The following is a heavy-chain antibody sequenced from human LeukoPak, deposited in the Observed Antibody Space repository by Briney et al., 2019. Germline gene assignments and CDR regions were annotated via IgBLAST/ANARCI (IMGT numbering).Heavy chain of an antibody. Sequence: ASVKVSCKASGGTSSSYAISWVRQAPGQGLEWMGGIIPIFGTANYAQKFQGRVTITADESTSTAYMELSSLRSEDTAVYYCASHYDSSGYPYAFDIWGQGTMVTVSS. J-gene: IGHJ3*02. D-gene: IGHD3-22*01. V-gene: IGHV1-69*01. CDR2: IIPIFGTA. CDR1: GGTSSSYA. CDR3: ASHYDSSGYPYAFDI.